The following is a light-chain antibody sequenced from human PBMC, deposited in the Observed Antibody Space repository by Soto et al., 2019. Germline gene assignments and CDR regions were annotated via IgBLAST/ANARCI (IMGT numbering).Light chain of an antibody. CDR1: QSISSW. CDR3: QQYNSYPFT. J-gene: IGKJ3*01. CDR2: DAS. Sequence: DIQMTQSPSTLSASVGDRVTITCRASQSISSWLAWYQQKPGKAPKLLIYDASSFESGVPSRFSGSGSGTEFTLTISSLQPDDFETYYCQQYNSYPFTFGPGTKVDIK. V-gene: IGKV1-5*01.